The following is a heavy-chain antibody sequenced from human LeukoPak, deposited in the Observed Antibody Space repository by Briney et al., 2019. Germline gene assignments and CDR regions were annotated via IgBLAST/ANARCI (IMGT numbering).Heavy chain of an antibody. CDR1: GYTFTGYS. CDR3: AREGLTPVNFDF. D-gene: IGHD1-14*01. J-gene: IGHJ4*02. CDR2: INPNSGGT. Sequence: ASVKVSCKASGYTFTGYSMHWVRQAPGQGLEWVGLINPNSGGTNYAQRFQGRVTMTRDTSISTAYMELSGLRSDDSAVYYCAREGLTPVNFDFWGQGALVTVSS. V-gene: IGHV1-2*02.